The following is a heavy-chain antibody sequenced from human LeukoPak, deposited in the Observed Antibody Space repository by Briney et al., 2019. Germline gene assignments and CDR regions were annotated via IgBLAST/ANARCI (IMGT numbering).Heavy chain of an antibody. J-gene: IGHJ4*02. D-gene: IGHD5-18*01. CDR3: ARENSYGAPLDY. Sequence: GRSLRLSCAASGFPFTNYAMHWVRQAPGKGLEWVAVISNDGRSKYHADSVKGRFTISRDDSKKTVYLQMNSLRGEDSAVYFCARENSYGAPLDYWGQGSLVTVSS. V-gene: IGHV3-30*03. CDR1: GFPFTNYA. CDR2: ISNDGRSK.